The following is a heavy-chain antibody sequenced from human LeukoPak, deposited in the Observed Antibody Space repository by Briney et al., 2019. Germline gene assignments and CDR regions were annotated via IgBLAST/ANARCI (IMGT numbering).Heavy chain of an antibody. CDR3: ARQSPGLGNAFDY. D-gene: IGHD3/OR15-3a*01. J-gene: IGHJ4*02. Sequence: PSETLSLTCTVSGGSISSSSYYWGWIRQPPGKGLEWIGSIYYSGSTYYNPTPKTRVTISVETSTTQFSLKLSSVTAADTAVYYCARQSPGLGNAFDYWGQGTLVTVSS. CDR1: GGSISSSSYY. V-gene: IGHV4-39*01. CDR2: IYYSGST.